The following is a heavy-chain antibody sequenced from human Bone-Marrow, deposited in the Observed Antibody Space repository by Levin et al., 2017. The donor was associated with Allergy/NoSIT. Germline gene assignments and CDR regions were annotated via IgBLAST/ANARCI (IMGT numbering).Heavy chain of an antibody. Sequence: SVKVSCKASGGTFSSYAISWVRQAPGQGLEWMGGIIPIFGTANYAQKFQGRVTITADESTSTAYMELSSLRSEDTAVYYCARDVADYDSLYGMDVWGQGTTVTVSS. J-gene: IGHJ6*02. CDR3: ARDVADYDSLYGMDV. V-gene: IGHV1-69*13. CDR1: GGTFSSYA. CDR2: IIPIFGTA. D-gene: IGHD3-22*01.